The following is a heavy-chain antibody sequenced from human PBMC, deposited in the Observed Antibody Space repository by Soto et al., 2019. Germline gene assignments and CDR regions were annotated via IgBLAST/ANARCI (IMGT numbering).Heavy chain of an antibody. CDR3: AREDWNSDYYYYGMDV. J-gene: IGHJ6*02. CDR1: GYTFTGYY. D-gene: IGHD1-7*01. V-gene: IGHV1-2*02. CDR2: INPNSGGT. Sequence: ASVKVSCTASGYTFTGYYMHWVRQAPGQGLEWMGWINPNSGGTNYAQKFQGRVTMTRDTSISTAYMELSRLRSDDTAVYYCAREDWNSDYYYYGMDVWGQGTTVTVSS.